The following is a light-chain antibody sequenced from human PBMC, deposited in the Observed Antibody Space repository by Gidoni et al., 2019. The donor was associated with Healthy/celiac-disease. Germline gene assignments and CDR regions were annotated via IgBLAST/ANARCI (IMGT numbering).Light chain of an antibody. CDR3: QQSYSTPWT. CDR2: AAS. V-gene: IGKV1-39*01. J-gene: IGKJ1*01. Sequence: DIQMTQSPSSLSASVGDRVTTTCRASQSISSYLNWYQQKPGKAPKLLIYAASSLQSGVPSRFSGSGSGTDFTHTISSLQQEDFATYYCQQSYSTPWTVGQGTKVESK. CDR1: QSISSY.